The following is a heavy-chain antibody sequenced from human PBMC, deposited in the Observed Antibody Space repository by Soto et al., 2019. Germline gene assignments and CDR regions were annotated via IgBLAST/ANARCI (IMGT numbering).Heavy chain of an antibody. V-gene: IGHV4-38-2*02. Sequence: PSETLSLTCSVSGYLISSGYYWGWVRQTPGKGLEWLGSIDYSGKTYKNPSLKSRVSASVDLSQNQFSLNLRSVTAADTAVYFFARDLSSGYASYYFDYWGQGTLVTVSS. J-gene: IGHJ4*02. D-gene: IGHD3-22*01. CDR2: IDYSGKT. CDR3: ARDLSSGYASYYFDY. CDR1: GYLISSGYY.